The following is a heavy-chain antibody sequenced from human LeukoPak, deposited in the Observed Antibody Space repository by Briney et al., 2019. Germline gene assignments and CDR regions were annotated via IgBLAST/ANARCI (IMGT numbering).Heavy chain of an antibody. V-gene: IGHV1-2*06. Sequence: ASVKVSCKASGYIFTDYHIHWVRQAPGQGLEWMGRIDPNSGGTTYAQKLQDRVTMTRDTSINTAYMELSRLNSDDTSIYYCATPGGMLCFGDQYGMDLWGHGTTVGVSS. D-gene: IGHD3-10*01. J-gene: IGHJ6*02. CDR2: IDPNSGGT. CDR3: ATPGGMLCFGDQYGMDL. CDR1: GYIFTDYH.